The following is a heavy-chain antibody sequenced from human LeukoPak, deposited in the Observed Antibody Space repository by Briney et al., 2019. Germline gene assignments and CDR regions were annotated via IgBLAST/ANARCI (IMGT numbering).Heavy chain of an antibody. J-gene: IGHJ4*02. V-gene: IGHV4-4*02. D-gene: IGHD3-3*01. CDR3: ARAGDYTLDY. Sequence: PSETLSLTCAVSGAFISRGYWWSWVRQPPGKGLEWIGEIVHSGSTNYDPSLKSRVIISVDKSQNHLSLRLSSVTAADTAVYYCARAGDYTLDYWGQGTLVTVSS. CDR2: IVHSGST. CDR1: GAFISRGYW.